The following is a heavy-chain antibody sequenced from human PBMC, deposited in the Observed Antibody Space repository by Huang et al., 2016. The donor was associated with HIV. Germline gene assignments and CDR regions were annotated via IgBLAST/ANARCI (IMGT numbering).Heavy chain of an antibody. Sequence: EVQLMESGGGLVKPGGSLRVSCAASGFTFSTYSMNWVRQDPGKGLGWFSSITGTSAYTYYADSVKGRFNISRDNANNLLYLQMNSLRVEDTSVYYCARVRTSWRGAMDVWGQGTTVTVSS. J-gene: IGHJ6*02. V-gene: IGHV3-21*04. D-gene: IGHD3-10*01. CDR3: ARVRTSWRGAMDV. CDR1: GFTFSTYS. CDR2: ITGTSAYT.